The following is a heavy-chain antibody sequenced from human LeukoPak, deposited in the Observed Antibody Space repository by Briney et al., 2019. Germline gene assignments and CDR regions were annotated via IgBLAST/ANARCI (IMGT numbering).Heavy chain of an antibody. CDR2: VYHSGST. Sequence: SETLSLTCAVSGGSVSSNHWWSWVRQPPGKGLEWIGEVYHSGSTNYNPSLKSRVTISIDKSKNQFSLKLSSVTAADTAVYYCAEVDYYDRSGYRFDPWGQGTLVTVSS. CDR1: GGSVSSNHW. CDR3: AEVDYYDRSGYRFDP. V-gene: IGHV4-4*02. D-gene: IGHD3-22*01. J-gene: IGHJ5*02.